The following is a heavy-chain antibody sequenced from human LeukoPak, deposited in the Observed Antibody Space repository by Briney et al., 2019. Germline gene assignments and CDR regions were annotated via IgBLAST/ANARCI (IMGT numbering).Heavy chain of an antibody. CDR3: ATIYPLAAAEDGPNTSYFDY. CDR2: ISSSSSYI. D-gene: IGHD6-13*01. Sequence: PGGSLRLSCAASGFTFSRLAMTWVRQAPGKGLEWVSSISSSSSYIYYADSVKGRFTISRDNAKNSLYLQMNSLRAEDTAVYYCATIYPLAAAEDGPNTSYFDYWGQGTLVTVSS. V-gene: IGHV3-21*01. CDR1: GFTFSRLA. J-gene: IGHJ4*02.